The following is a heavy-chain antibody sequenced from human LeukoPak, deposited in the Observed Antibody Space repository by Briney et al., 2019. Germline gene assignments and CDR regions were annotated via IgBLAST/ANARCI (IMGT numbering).Heavy chain of an antibody. Sequence: PSETLSLTCTVSGGSISSYYWGWIRQPPGKGLEWIGSIYYSGSTYYNPSLKSRVTISVDTSKNQFSLKLSSVTAADTAVYYCASIPQLWNLPHYWGQGTLVTVSS. CDR2: IYYSGST. CDR3: ASIPQLWNLPHY. V-gene: IGHV4-39*01. D-gene: IGHD5-18*01. CDR1: GGSISSYY. J-gene: IGHJ4*02.